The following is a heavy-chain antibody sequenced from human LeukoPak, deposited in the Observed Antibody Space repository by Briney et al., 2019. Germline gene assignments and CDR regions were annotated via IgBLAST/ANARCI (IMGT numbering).Heavy chain of an antibody. J-gene: IGHJ5*02. Sequence: SVKVSCTASGGTFSSYAISWVRQAPGQGLEWMGGIIPIFGTANYAQKFQGRVTITADESTSTAYMELSSLRSEDTAVYYCAREYSSSSLSWFDPWGQGTLVTVSS. CDR3: AREYSSSSLSWFDP. D-gene: IGHD6-6*01. CDR1: GGTFSSYA. V-gene: IGHV1-69*13. CDR2: IIPIFGTA.